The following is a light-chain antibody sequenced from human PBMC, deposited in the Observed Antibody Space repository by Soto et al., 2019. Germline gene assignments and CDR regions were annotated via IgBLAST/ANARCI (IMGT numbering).Light chain of an antibody. CDR1: SSDIGGYNS. CDR2: EVT. CDR3: SSYATNNKAL. Sequence: QAVVTQPPSASGSPGQSVTISCTGTSSDIGGYNSVSWYQHHSGKAPKLMIYEVTKRPSGVPDRFSGSKSGNTASLTVSGLQGEDEADYYCSSYATNNKALFGGGTKLTVL. J-gene: IGLJ2*01. V-gene: IGLV2-8*01.